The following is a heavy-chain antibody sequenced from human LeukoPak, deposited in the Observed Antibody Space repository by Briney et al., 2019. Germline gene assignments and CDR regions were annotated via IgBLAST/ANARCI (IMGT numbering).Heavy chain of an antibody. J-gene: IGHJ6*03. CDR2: CRNKANKYTT. D-gene: IGHD2-15*01. Sequence: GGSLRLSCAASGFTFSDHYMDWVRQAPGKGLEWVGRCRNKANKYTTEYAASVKGRFTTSRDDSSNPLYLQMNSLKIEDTAVYYCARAPSCSGGTCDSLWYHCMDVWGKGTTVIVPS. CDR3: ARAPSCSGGTCDSLWYHCMDV. CDR1: GFTFSDHY. V-gene: IGHV3-72*01.